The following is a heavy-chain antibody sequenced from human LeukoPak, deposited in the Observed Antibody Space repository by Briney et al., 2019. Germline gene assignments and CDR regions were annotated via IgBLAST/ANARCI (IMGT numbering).Heavy chain of an antibody. CDR3: ARRLTQYDCFDP. CDR1: GDSVSSNSVT. V-gene: IGHV6-1*01. D-gene: IGHD2-2*01. J-gene: IGHJ5*02. Sequence: SQTLSLTCAISGDSVSSNSVTWNWIRQSPSRGLEWLGRTYYRSTWYNDYAVSVRGRITVNPDTSKNQFSLHLNSVTPEDTAVYYCARRLTQYDCFDPWGQGILVIVSS. CDR2: TYYRSTWYN.